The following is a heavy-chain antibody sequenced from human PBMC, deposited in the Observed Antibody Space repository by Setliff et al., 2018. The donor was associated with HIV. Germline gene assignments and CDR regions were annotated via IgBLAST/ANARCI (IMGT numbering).Heavy chain of an antibody. CDR2: INHSRST. Sequence: SETLSLTCAVDVGSFTNYFWNWIRQPPGKGLEWIGEINHSRSTNYNPSLKSRLTISLDKSTNHFSLKVNSMTAADTAVYYCARDVRLEGPPHAFDIWGQGTMVTVSS. J-gene: IGHJ3*02. D-gene: IGHD1-1*01. V-gene: IGHV4-34*10. CDR1: VGSFTNYF. CDR3: ARDVRLEGPPHAFDI.